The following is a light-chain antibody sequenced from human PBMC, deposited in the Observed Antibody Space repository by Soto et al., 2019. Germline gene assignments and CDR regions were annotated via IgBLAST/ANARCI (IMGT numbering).Light chain of an antibody. CDR2: GAS. CDR3: HQYGRSSGT. Sequence: EIVLTQSPGTLSLSPGERATLSCRASQSVSNNYLAWYQHKPGQVPRLLIYGASSRATGLPDRFSGSGYGTDFTLTISRLEPEDFAVYYCHQYGRSSGTFGQGTKLEIK. J-gene: IGKJ1*01. CDR1: QSVSNNY. V-gene: IGKV3-20*01.